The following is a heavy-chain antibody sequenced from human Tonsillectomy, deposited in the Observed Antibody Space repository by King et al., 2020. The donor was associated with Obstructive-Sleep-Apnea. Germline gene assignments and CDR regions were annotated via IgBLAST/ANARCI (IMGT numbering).Heavy chain of an antibody. J-gene: IGHJ5*02. Sequence: GQLVQSGAEVKKPGASVKVSCKASGYTFTSYYMHWVRQAPGQGLEWMGIINPSGGSTSYAQTFQGRVTMTRDTSTSTVYMELSSLRSEDTAVYYCARGGPLILRPRDQSNWFDPWGQGTLVTVSS. CDR1: GYTFTSYY. CDR3: ARGGPLILRPRDQSNWFDP. V-gene: IGHV1-46*01. D-gene: IGHD3-3*01. CDR2: INPSGGST.